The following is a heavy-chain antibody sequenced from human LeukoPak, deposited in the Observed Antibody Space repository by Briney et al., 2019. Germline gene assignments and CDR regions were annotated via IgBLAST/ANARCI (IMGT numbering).Heavy chain of an antibody. Sequence: GVSLRLFCAASGFTYSRYWMHWVRQAPGKGLVWVLGINSDGSSTSYADSVKGRFTHSRDNAKNTLDLQMNSLRAEDTAVYYCARVWTICPSCYTREDYWGQGTLVTVSS. D-gene: IGHD2-2*02. CDR3: ARVWTICPSCYTREDY. J-gene: IGHJ4*02. V-gene: IGHV3-74*01. CDR1: GFTYSRYW. CDR2: INSDGSST.